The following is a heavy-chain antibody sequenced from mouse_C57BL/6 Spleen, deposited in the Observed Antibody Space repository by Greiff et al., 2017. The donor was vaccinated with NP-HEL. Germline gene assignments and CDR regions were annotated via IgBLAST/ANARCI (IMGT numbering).Heavy chain of an antibody. V-gene: IGHV1-69*01. CDR3: ARGAGPFFDY. CDR1: GYTFTSYW. Sequence: QVQLKQPGAELVMPGASVKLSCKASGYTFTSYWMHWVKQRPGQGLEWIGEIDPSDSYTNYNQKFKGKSTLTVDKSSSTAYMQLSSLTSEDSAVYYCARGAGPFFDYWGQGTTLTVSS. D-gene: IGHD3-3*01. J-gene: IGHJ2*01. CDR2: IDPSDSYT.